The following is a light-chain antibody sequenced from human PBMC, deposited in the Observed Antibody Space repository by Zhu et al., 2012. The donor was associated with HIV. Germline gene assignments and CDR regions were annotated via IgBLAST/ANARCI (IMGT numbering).Light chain of an antibody. V-gene: IGKV1-9*01. CDR2: GAS. CDR3: QHLTLYPT. J-gene: IGKJ4*01. Sequence: DIQLTQSPSFLSVSVGDRVTITCRASQGISNHLAWYHQKPGKAPKPLIYGASVLQSGVPSRFSGSGSGTEFTLTISSLQPEDFATYFCQHLTLYPTFGGGSKVEIK. CDR1: QGISNH.